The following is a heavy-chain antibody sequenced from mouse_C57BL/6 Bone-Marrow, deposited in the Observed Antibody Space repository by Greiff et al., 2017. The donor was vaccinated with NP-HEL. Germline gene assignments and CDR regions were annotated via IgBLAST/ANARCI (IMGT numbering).Heavy chain of an antibody. CDR3: ARSPYYYGSRSWFAY. D-gene: IGHD1-1*01. CDR2: IYPRSGNT. Sequence: VQLQPSFASLSLPVASVPLSFPSSVSPFPSSGLSWVPQRTGQGLEWIGEIYPRSGNTYYNEKFKGKATLTADKSSSTAYMELRSLTSEDSAVYFCARSPYYYGSRSWFAYWGQGTLVTVSA. CDR1: VSPFPSSG. V-gene: IGHV1-81*01. J-gene: IGHJ3*01.